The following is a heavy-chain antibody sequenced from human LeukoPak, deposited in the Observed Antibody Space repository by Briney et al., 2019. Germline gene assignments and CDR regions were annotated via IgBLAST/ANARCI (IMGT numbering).Heavy chain of an antibody. CDR3: ARDCPITIFGVVLCPNDY. CDR1: GYTFTSYG. J-gene: IGHJ4*02. V-gene: IGHV1-18*01. Sequence: ASVKVSCKASGYTFTSYGISWVRQAPGQGPEWMGWISAYNGNTNYAQKLQGRVTMTTDTSTSTAYMELRSLRSDDTAVYYCARDCPITIFGVVLCPNDYWGQGTLVTVSS. D-gene: IGHD3-3*01. CDR2: ISAYNGNT.